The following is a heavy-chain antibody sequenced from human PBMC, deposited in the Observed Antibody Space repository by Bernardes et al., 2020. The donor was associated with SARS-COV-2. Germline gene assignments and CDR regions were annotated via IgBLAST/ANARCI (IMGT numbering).Heavy chain of an antibody. J-gene: IGHJ4*02. CDR2: IYSGGST. CDR3: ARDKGRVLWFGELPH. D-gene: IGHD3-10*01. Sequence: GGSLRLSCAASGFTVSSNYMSWVRQAPGKGLEWVSIIYSGGSTYYADSVKGRFTISRDNSKNTLYLQMNSLRADDTAVYYCARDKGRVLWFGELPHWGQGTLVTVSS. V-gene: IGHV3-53*01. CDR1: GFTVSSNY.